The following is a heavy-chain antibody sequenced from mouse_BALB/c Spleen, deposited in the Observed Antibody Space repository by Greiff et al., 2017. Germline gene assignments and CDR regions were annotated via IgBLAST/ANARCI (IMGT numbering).Heavy chain of an antibody. V-gene: IGHV3-2*02. CDR1: GYSITSDYA. CDR2: ISYSGST. D-gene: IGHD2-4*01. J-gene: IGHJ4*01. CDR3: ARRGITKIMDY. Sequence: EVKLVESGPGLVKPSQSLSLTCTVTGYSITSDYAWNWIRQFPGNKLEWMGYISYSGSTSYNPSLKSRISITRDTSKNQFFLQLNSVTTEDTATYYCARRGITKIMDYWGQGTSVTVSS.